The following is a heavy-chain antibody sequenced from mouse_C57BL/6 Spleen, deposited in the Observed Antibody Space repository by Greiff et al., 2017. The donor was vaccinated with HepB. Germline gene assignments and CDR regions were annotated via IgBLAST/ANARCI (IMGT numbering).Heavy chain of an antibody. CDR2: FHPYNDDT. J-gene: IGHJ2*01. CDR1: GYTFTTYP. D-gene: IGHD4-1*01. CDR3: ARGNWDQGYFDY. V-gene: IGHV1-47*01. Sequence: VQVVESGAELVKPGASVKRSCKASGYTFTTYPIEWMKQNHGKSLEWIGNFHPYNDDTKYNEKFKGKATLTVEKSSSTVYLELSRLTSDDSAVYYCARGNWDQGYFDYWGQGTTLTVSS.